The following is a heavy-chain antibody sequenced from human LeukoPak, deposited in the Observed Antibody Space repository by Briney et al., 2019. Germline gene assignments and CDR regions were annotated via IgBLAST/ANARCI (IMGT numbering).Heavy chain of an antibody. V-gene: IGHV1-8*03. J-gene: IGHJ3*02. CDR1: GYTFTSYD. CDR2: MNPNSGNT. D-gene: IGHD5-18*01. CDR3: ARGGSWIQLWLAFDI. Sequence: GASVKVSCKASGYTFTSYDINWVQQATGQGLEWMGWMNPNSGNTGCAQKFQGRVTITRNTSISTAYMELSSLRSEDTAVYYCARGGSWIQLWLAFDIWGQGTMVTVSS.